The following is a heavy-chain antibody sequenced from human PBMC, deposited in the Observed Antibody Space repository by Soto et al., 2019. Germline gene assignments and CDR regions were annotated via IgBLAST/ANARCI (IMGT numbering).Heavy chain of an antibody. V-gene: IGHV4-31*03. CDR2: IYYSGST. Sequence: QVQLQESGPGLVKPSQTLSLTCTVSGGSISSGGYYWSWIRQHPGKGLEWIGYIYYSGSTYYNPSLKSRVTLSVDTSKNQFSLKLSSVTAADTAVYYCARAEGFGEPKWALYYYYYYMDVWGKGTTVTVSS. D-gene: IGHD3-10*01. CDR3: ARAEGFGEPKWALYYYYYYMDV. J-gene: IGHJ6*03. CDR1: GGSISSGGYY.